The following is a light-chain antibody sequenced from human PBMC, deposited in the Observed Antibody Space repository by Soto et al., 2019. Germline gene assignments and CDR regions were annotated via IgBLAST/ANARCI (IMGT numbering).Light chain of an antibody. J-gene: IGLJ3*02. CDR1: SSDIGGYNY. CDR2: EVT. Sequence: QSALTQPPSASGSPGQSVTISCTGSSSDIGGYNYVSWYQQHPGKAPKLLIYEVTKRPSGVPDRFSGSKSGNAASLTVSGLQADDEADYYCNSFASSNDLGVFGGGTKLTVL. V-gene: IGLV2-8*01. CDR3: NSFASSNDLGV.